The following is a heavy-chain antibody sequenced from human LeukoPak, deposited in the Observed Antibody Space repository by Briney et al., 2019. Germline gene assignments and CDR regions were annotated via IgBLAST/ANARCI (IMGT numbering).Heavy chain of an antibody. CDR1: GGSISSFS. CDR2: MYTSGST. CDR3: AREVSLISSIGDWFDP. Sequence: SETLSLTCTVSGGSISSFSWNWIRQPAGKGLEWIGRMYTSGSTNYNPSLKSRVTMSVDTSKNQFPLKVNSVTAADTAVYYCAREVSLISSIGDWFDPWGQGILVTVSS. D-gene: IGHD6-6*01. V-gene: IGHV4-4*07. J-gene: IGHJ5*02.